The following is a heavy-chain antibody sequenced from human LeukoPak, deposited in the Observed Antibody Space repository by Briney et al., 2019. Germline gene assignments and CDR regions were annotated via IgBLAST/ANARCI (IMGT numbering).Heavy chain of an antibody. Sequence: PGRSLRLSCAASGFTFSSYAMRRVRQAPRKGLGWVADILYVGSNKYYADSVKGRVTISRDTSKNTLYLQMNRLRAQDTALFYFARTRIRGGLRHAAYWGEETLVSVSS. D-gene: IGHD1-14*01. CDR2: ILYVGSNK. J-gene: IGHJ4*02. CDR3: ARTRIRGGLRHAAY. V-gene: IGHV3-30*04. CDR1: GFTFSSYA.